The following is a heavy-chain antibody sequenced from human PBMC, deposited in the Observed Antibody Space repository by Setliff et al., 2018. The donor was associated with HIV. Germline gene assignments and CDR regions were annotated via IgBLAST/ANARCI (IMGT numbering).Heavy chain of an antibody. CDR1: GYSFTDYF. V-gene: IGHV1-2*06. CDR3: ASLATTRWDY. Sequence: ASVKVSCKASGYSFTDYFIHWVRQAPGQGLEWMGRINPDGGGTLYADTFEDRVTMTTDTSTSTAYMELRSLRSDDTAMYYCASLATTRWDYWGRGTLVTVSS. D-gene: IGHD2-15*01. CDR2: INPDGGGT. J-gene: IGHJ4*02.